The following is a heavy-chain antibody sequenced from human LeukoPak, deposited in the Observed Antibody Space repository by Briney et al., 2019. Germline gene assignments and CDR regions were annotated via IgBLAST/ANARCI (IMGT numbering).Heavy chain of an antibody. CDR2: IYYSGST. J-gene: IGHJ2*01. Sequence: PSETLSLTCTVSGGSISSGGYYWSWIRQHPGKGLEWIGYIYYSGSTYYNPSLKSRVTISVDTSKNQFSLKLSSVTAADTAVYYCARDGSGHSYGYSDWYFDLWGRGTLVTVSS. V-gene: IGHV4-31*03. CDR1: GGSISSGGYY. D-gene: IGHD5-18*01. CDR3: ARDGSGHSYGYSDWYFDL.